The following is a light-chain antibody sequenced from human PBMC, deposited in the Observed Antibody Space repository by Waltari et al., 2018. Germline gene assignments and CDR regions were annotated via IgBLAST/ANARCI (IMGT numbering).Light chain of an antibody. V-gene: IGLV3-21*04. Sequence: SYVLTQPPSVSVAPGKTASLPWGGNYIGTKSVPWFQQKPGQAPVLVIYYNSDRPSGIPERFSGSNSGNTATLTISRVEAGDEADYYCQVCDSSGDHYVFGPGTKVTVL. CDR1: YIGTKS. CDR2: YNS. J-gene: IGLJ1*01. CDR3: QVCDSSGDHYV.